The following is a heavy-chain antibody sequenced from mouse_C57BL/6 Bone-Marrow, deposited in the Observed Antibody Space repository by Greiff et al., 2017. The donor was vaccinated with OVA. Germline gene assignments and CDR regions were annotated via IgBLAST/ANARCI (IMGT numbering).Heavy chain of an antibody. D-gene: IGHD2-4*01. Sequence: VQLQQPGAELVMPGASVKLSCKASGYTFTSYWMHWVKQRPGQGLEWIGEIDPSDSYTNYNQKFKGKSTLTADKSSSTAYMQLRSLTSEDSAVYSGAKGSYDDVGGGYFDYWGQGTTLTVSS. CDR3: AKGSYDDVGGGYFDY. V-gene: IGHV1-69*01. CDR2: IDPSDSYT. CDR1: GYTFTSYW. J-gene: IGHJ2*01.